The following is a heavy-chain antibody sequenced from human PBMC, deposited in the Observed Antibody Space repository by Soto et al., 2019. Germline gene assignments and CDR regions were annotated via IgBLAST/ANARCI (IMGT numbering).Heavy chain of an antibody. D-gene: IGHD5-18*01. V-gene: IGHV4-59*01. J-gene: IGHJ4*02. CDR2: IYYRGST. CDR3: ARPGNPDTDMVGFDY. Sequence: SETLSLPCTVSGGSISSYYWSWIRQPPGKGLEWIGYIYYRGSTNYNPSLKSRVTISVDTSNNQFSLKLGSVTAADTAVYYWARPGNPDTDMVGFDYLGKGTLVTVSS. CDR1: GGSISSYY.